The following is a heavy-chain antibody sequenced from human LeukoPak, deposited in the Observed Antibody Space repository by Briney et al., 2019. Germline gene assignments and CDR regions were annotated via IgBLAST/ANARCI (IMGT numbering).Heavy chain of an antibody. V-gene: IGHV4-30-2*01. CDR3: ARWDATYYYGMDV. Sequence: SQTLSLTCAVSSGSINSGGFSCSWIRQPPGKGLEWIGYIYHSGSTYYNPSLKSRVTLSVDRSKNQFSLKLSSVTAADTAVYYCARWDATYYYGMDVWGQGTTVTVSS. CDR1: SGSINSGGFS. D-gene: IGHD1-26*01. J-gene: IGHJ6*02. CDR2: IYHSGST.